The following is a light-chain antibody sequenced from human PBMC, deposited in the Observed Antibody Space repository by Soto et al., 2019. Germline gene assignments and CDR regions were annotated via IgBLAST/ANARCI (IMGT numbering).Light chain of an antibody. CDR1: SSDVGYYDS. V-gene: IGLV2-14*01. J-gene: IGLJ2*01. CDR3: SSRPSSDTHVL. CDR2: DVY. Sequence: QSVLTQPASVSGSPGQSITISCTGTSSDVGYYDSVSWYQRHPDKAPKPIIYDVYSRPSGVSNRFSGSKSGNTASLTISGLRAEDEADYYCSSRPSSDTHVLFGGGTKVTVL.